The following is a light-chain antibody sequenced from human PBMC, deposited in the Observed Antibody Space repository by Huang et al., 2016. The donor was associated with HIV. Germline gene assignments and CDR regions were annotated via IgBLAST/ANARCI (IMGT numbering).Light chain of an antibody. Sequence: EIVMTQSPATLPVSPGERVTLACRARQSVKNNLAGYQKKPGQAPRLVVYGASTRATGIPPRFSGSGSGTDFTLTINSVQSEDFAVYFCHQYNDWPRTFGQGTKVEVK. CDR1: QSVKNN. CDR2: GAS. J-gene: IGKJ1*01. CDR3: HQYNDWPRT. V-gene: IGKV3-15*01.